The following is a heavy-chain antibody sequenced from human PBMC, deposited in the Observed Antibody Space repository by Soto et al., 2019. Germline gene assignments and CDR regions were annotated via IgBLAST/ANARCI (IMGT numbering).Heavy chain of an antibody. Sequence: XSVKVSCKASGYTFISYGISLVRQAPGQGLEWMGWISAYNGNTNYAQKLQGRVTMTTDTSTSTAYMELRRLRSDDTAVYYCARPRGYSYGFDYWGQGTLVTVSS. V-gene: IGHV1-18*01. D-gene: IGHD5-18*01. J-gene: IGHJ4*02. CDR2: ISAYNGNT. CDR3: ARPRGYSYGFDY. CDR1: GYTFISYG.